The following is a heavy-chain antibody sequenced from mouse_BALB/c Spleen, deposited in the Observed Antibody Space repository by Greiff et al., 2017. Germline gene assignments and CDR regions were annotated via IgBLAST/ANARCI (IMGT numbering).Heavy chain of an antibody. CDR1: GYSITSDYA. Sequence: VQLQQSGPGLVKPSQSLSLTCTVTGYSITSDYAWNWIRQFPGNKLEWMGYISYSGSTSYNPTLKSRISITRDTSKNQFFLQLNSVTTEDTATYYCARWGGNNWYFDVWGAGTTVTVSS. CDR3: ARWGGNNWYFDV. CDR2: ISYSGST. J-gene: IGHJ1*01. V-gene: IGHV3-2*02.